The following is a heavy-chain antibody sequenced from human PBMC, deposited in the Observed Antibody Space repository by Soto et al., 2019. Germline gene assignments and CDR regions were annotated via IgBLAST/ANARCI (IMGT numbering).Heavy chain of an antibody. V-gene: IGHV3-30-3*01. CDR3: ARDGEGYSYGTYYYYGMDV. D-gene: IGHD5-18*01. CDR1: GFTFSSYA. CDR2: ISYDGSNK. J-gene: IGHJ6*02. Sequence: GGSLRLSCAASGFTFSSYAMHWVRQAPGKGLEWVAVISYDGSNKYYADSVKGRFTISRDNSKNTLYLQMNSLRAEDTAVYYCARDGEGYSYGTYYYYGMDVWGQGTTVTVSS.